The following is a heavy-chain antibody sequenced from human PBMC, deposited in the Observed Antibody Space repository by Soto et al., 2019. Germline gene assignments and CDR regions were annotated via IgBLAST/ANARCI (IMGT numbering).Heavy chain of an antibody. Sequence: GGSLRLSCAASGFTFSSFGMHWVRQAPGKGLQWMAVISFDGSNTYYADSVKGRFTISRDNSKNTLYLQMNSLRAEDTAVYYCARFKDGYNFYFDYWGQGTRVTVSS. CDR2: ISFDGSNT. CDR1: GFTFSSFG. D-gene: IGHD5-12*01. CDR3: ARFKDGYNFYFDY. J-gene: IGHJ4*02. V-gene: IGHV3-30*03.